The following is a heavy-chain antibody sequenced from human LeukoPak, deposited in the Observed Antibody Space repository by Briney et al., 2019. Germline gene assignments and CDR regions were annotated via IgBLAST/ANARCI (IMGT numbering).Heavy chain of an antibody. Sequence: PGGSLRLTCAASGFTFSSYAMSWVRQAPGKRLEWVSSIGPTGTDRYYADSVRGRFTISRDNAKNSMYLQMDSLRDEDTAVYYCATETIGRYYDYWGQGTLLTVSS. D-gene: IGHD1-14*01. V-gene: IGHV3-21*01. CDR2: IGPTGTDR. J-gene: IGHJ4*02. CDR3: ATETIGRYYDY. CDR1: GFTFSSYA.